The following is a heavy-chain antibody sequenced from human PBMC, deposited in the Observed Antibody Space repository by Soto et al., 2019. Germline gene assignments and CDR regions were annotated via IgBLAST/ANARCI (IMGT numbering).Heavy chain of an antibody. J-gene: IGHJ1*01. V-gene: IGHV3-53*01. CDR3: ARDRVESGYPEYFQH. Sequence: EVQLVESGGGLIQPGGSLRLSCAASGFTVSSNYMSWVRQAPGKGLEWVSVIYSGGSTYYADSVKGRFTISRDNSKNTLYLQMNSLRAEDTAVYYCARDRVESGYPEYFQHWGPGNLVTVPS. CDR1: GFTVSSNY. CDR2: IYSGGST. D-gene: IGHD3-22*01.